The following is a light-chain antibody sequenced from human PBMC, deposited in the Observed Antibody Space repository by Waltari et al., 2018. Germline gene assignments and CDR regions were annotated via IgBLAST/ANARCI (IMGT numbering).Light chain of an antibody. CDR1: SSNIGAGYD. J-gene: IGLJ2*01. CDR3: QSYDSSLSGPVI. Sequence: QSVLTQPPSVSGAPGQRVTISCTGSSSNIGAGYDVHWYQQLPGTAPRLPIYGISNRPLGVPDRFSGSKSGTSASLAITGLQAEDEADYYCQSYDSSLSGPVIFGGGTKLTVL. V-gene: IGLV1-40*01. CDR2: GIS.